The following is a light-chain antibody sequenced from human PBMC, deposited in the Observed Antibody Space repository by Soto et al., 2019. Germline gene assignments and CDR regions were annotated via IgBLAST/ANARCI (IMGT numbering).Light chain of an antibody. V-gene: IGLV3-21*02. CDR2: EES. CDR3: QVWESYSDVP. CDR1: NIGIRS. Sequence: SYELTQPPSLSVAPGQTATITCVGDNIGIRSVHWYQQRPGQAPVLVLYEESDRPSGIPDRFSGSNSGNTATLTISRVEAGDEADYYCQVWESYSDVPFGGGTKLTVL. J-gene: IGLJ3*02.